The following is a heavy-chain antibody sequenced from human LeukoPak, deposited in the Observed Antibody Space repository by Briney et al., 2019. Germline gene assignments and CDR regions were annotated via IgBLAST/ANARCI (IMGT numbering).Heavy chain of an antibody. Sequence: GGSLRLSCAASGFTFSSYAIHWVRQAPGKGLDWVALISYDGSNKYYADSVKGRFTISRDNSKNTLYLQMNSLRVEDTAVYYCARSTYYYGMDVWGQGTTVTVS. CDR3: ARSTYYYGMDV. J-gene: IGHJ6*02. V-gene: IGHV3-30-3*01. CDR1: GFTFSSYA. D-gene: IGHD1-26*01. CDR2: ISYDGSNK.